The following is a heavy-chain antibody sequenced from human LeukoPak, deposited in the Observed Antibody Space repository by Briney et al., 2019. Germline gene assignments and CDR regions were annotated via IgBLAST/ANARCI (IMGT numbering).Heavy chain of an antibody. CDR3: AKFVDDVVVVPAAYFDY. V-gene: IGHV3-23*01. Sequence: GGSLRLSCAASGFTFSNAWMSWVRQAPGKGLEWASGISGSGASTYDADSVKGRFTISRDNSKNTLYLQMNSLRAEDTAVYYCAKFVDDVVVVPAAYFDYWGQGTLVTVSS. CDR2: ISGSGAST. J-gene: IGHJ4*02. D-gene: IGHD2-2*01. CDR1: GFTFSNAW.